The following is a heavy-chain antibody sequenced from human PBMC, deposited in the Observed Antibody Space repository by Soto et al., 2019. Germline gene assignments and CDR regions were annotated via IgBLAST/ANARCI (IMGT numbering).Heavy chain of an antibody. CDR1: GFTFDYYW. CDR2: LQTDGSHP. CDR3: ERGGDPDY. J-gene: IGHJ4*02. V-gene: IGHV3-74*01. D-gene: IGHD2-21*02. Sequence: EVQLVESGGGLVQPGGSLRLSCVASGFTFDYYWMHWVRQAPGEGLMWVSRLQTDGSHPDYADSVKGRFTISRDNANNTLYLQMNNRRAEDWAVYDCERGGDPDYWGQGTLVTVSS.